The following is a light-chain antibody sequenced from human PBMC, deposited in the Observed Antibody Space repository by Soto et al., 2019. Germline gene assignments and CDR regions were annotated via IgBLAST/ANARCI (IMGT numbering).Light chain of an antibody. CDR1: QSVSSSSY. CDR2: GAS. CDR3: HQHRSSPSYT. J-gene: IGKJ2*01. V-gene: IGKV3-20*01. Sequence: EIVLTQSPGTLSLSPGERATLSCRASQSVSSSSYLAWYQQKPGQAPRLLIYGASSRATGIPDRLSGSGSGTDVTLTISRLEPEDFAVYYCHQHRSSPSYTFGKGTKLEIK.